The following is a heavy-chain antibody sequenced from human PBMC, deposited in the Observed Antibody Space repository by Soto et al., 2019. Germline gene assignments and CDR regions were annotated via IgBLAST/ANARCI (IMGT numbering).Heavy chain of an antibody. Sequence: PGESLKISCKGSGYSFTSYWIGWVRQMPGKGLEWMGIIYPGDSDTRYSPSFQGQVTISADKSISTAYLQWSSLKASDTAMYYCARHSSRYSSSWYLSDNWFDPWGQGTLVTVSS. J-gene: IGHJ5*02. CDR1: GYSFTSYW. V-gene: IGHV5-51*01. CDR2: IYPGDSDT. CDR3: ARHSSRYSSSWYLSDNWFDP. D-gene: IGHD6-13*01.